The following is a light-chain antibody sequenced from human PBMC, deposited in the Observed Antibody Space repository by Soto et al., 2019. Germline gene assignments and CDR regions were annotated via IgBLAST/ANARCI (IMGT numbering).Light chain of an antibody. J-gene: IGKJ1*01. CDR1: QSISSY. CDR3: QQYGSSGT. Sequence: EIVLTLSPGTLSLSPGERATLSCRASQSISSYLAWYQQKPGQAPRLLIYGASNRATGIPDRFSGSGSGTDFTLTISRLEPEDFAVYYCQQYGSSGTFGQGTKVDIK. CDR2: GAS. V-gene: IGKV3-20*01.